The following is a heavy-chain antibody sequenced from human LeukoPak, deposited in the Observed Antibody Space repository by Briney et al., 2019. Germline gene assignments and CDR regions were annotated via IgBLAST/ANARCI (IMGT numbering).Heavy chain of an antibody. CDR2: INGDGSST. V-gene: IGHV3-74*01. D-gene: IGHD3-22*01. CDR1: GFTFNSHW. J-gene: IGHJ4*02. Sequence: GGSLRLSCAASGFTFNSHWMHWVRQAPGKGLVWVSRINGDGSSTTYADSVRGRFTISRDDAKNTLYLEMNSLRAEDTAVYYCARRAGDYSHPYDYWGQGILVTVSS. CDR3: ARRAGDYSHPYDY.